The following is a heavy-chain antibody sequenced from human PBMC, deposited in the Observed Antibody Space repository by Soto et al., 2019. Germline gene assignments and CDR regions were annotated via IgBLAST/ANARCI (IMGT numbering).Heavy chain of an antibody. Sequence: PGGSLSLSLAASGFAVSNYYMSWVRQAPGKGLEWLSVIYSGGNPYYADSVKGRFTISRDNSKNTVHLQVNSLRAEDTAVYYCARGRFDSDGYYFDYWGQGP. CDR1: GFAVSNYY. V-gene: IGHV3-53*01. CDR3: ARGRFDSDGYYFDY. CDR2: IYSGGNP. D-gene: IGHD2-2*03. J-gene: IGHJ4*02.